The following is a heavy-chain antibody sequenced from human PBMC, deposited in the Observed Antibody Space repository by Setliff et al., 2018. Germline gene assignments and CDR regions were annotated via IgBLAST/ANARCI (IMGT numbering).Heavy chain of an antibody. J-gene: IGHJ4*02. CDR3: ARRDIVAQTSYDFWGMTDY. V-gene: IGHV4-39*01. D-gene: IGHD5-12*01. Sequence: PSETLSLTCTVSGGSISSSSHYWGWIRQPPGKGLEWIGSIYYSRSTYYNPSLKSRVTISVDTSKNQFSLKLSSVTAADTAVYYCARRDIVAQTSYDFWGMTDYWGQGTRVTVSS. CDR2: IYYSRST. CDR1: GGSISSSSHY.